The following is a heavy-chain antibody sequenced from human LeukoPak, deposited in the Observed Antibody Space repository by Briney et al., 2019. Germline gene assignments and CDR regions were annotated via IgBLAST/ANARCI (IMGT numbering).Heavy chain of an antibody. J-gene: IGHJ3*02. CDR2: IYHSGST. D-gene: IGHD3-22*01. CDR3: LKTLYYYDSSGYHAGGAFDI. CDR1: GGSISSYY. V-gene: IGHV4-38-2*02. Sequence: SETLSLTCTVSGGSISSYYWGWIRQPPGKGLEWIGSIYHSGSTYYNPSLKSRVTISVDTSKNQFSLKLSSVTAADTAVYYCLKTLYYYDSSGYHAGGAFDIWGQGTMVTVSS.